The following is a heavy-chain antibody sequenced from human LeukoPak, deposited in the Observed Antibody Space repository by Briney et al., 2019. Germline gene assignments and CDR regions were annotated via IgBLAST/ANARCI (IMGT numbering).Heavy chain of an antibody. V-gene: IGHV4-39*07. CDR2: IYYSGST. CDR1: GGSISSSSYY. Sequence: SETLSLTCTVSGGSISSSSYYWGWIRQPPGKGLEWIGSIYYSGSTYYNPSLKSRVTISVDTSKNQFSLKLSSVTAADTAVYYCARGYSSSWYVPLDPWGQGTLVTVSS. CDR3: ARGYSSSWYVPLDP. D-gene: IGHD6-13*01. J-gene: IGHJ5*02.